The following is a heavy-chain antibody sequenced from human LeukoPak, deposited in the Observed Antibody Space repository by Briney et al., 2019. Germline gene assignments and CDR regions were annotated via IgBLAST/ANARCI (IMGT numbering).Heavy chain of an antibody. CDR1: GGSSSGYY. Sequence: SETLSLTCAVYGGSSSGYYWSWIRQPPGKGLEWIGEINHIESTNYNPSLKSRVTISVDTSKNQFSLKLSSVTAADTAVYYCARMRHYYGSGSYFRRTDNEFDYWGQGTLVTVSS. D-gene: IGHD3-10*01. V-gene: IGHV4-34*01. J-gene: IGHJ4*02. CDR3: ARMRHYYGSGSYFRRTDNEFDY. CDR2: INHIEST.